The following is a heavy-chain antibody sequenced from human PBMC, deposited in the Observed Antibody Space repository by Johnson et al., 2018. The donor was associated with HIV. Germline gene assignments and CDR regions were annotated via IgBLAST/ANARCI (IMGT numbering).Heavy chain of an antibody. J-gene: IGHJ3*02. CDR2: ISYDGSNK. V-gene: IGHV3-30-3*01. D-gene: IGHD3-16*01. Sequence: VQLVESGGGVVQPGRSLRLSCAASGFTFSSYAMHWVRQAPGKGLEWVAVISYDGSNKYYADSVKGRFTISRDNSKNTLYLQMNSLRAEDTAVYYCARDPRLGDLNIDRRGYAFDIWCQGTMVTVSS. CDR3: ARDPRLGDLNIDRRGYAFDI. CDR1: GFTFSSYA.